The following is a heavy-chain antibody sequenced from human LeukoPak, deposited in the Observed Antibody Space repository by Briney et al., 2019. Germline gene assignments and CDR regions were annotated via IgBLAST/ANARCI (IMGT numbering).Heavy chain of an antibody. D-gene: IGHD2-15*01. J-gene: IGHJ4*02. V-gene: IGHV3-23*01. CDR3: TLPGGTTFDY. Sequence: QPGGSLRLSCAASGFTFSSYAMSWVRQAPGKGLEWVSAISGSGGSTYYADSVKGRFTISRDNSKNTLYLQMNSLKTEDTAVYYCTLPGGTTFDYWGQGTLVTVSS. CDR2: ISGSGGST. CDR1: GFTFSSYA.